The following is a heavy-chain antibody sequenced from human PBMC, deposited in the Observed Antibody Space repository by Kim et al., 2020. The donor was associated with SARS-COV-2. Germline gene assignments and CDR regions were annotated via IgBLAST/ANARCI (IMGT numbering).Heavy chain of an antibody. V-gene: IGHV4-39*01. J-gene: IGHJ4*02. D-gene: IGHD1-26*01. CDR1: GGSISSSSDY. CDR2: IYYSGST. Sequence: SETLSLTCNVSGGSISSSSDYWGWIRQPPGKELEWIGSIYYSGSTYYNPSLESRVTISVDTSKNQFSLKLSSLTAADTAVYFCTSGTYYAPHYWGQGTLVTVSS. CDR3: TSGTYYAPHY.